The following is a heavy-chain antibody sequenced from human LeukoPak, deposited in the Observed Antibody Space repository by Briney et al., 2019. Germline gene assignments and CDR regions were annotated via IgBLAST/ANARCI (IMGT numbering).Heavy chain of an antibody. Sequence: ASVKVSCKASGYTFTGYYMHWVRQAPGQGLEWMGWINPNSGGTNYAQKFQGRVTMTRDTSISTAYMELSRLRSDDTAVHYCARRPSGYSYGYGYYGMDVWGQGTTVTVSS. D-gene: IGHD5-18*01. CDR3: ARRPSGYSYGYGYYGMDV. CDR2: INPNSGGT. V-gene: IGHV1-2*02. J-gene: IGHJ6*02. CDR1: GYTFTGYY.